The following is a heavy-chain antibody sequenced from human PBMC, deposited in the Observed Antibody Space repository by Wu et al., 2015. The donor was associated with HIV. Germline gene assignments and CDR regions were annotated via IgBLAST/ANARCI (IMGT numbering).Heavy chain of an antibody. Sequence: QVQMVQSGAEVRQPGSSVKVSCKASGGTFTNYGINWVRRAPGAGLEWLGTIIPLYGSTNYAQKFLGRIMISADTSTTTSSLELSGLKSEDTAIYYCATTNRILINGGDYYHRYGMDVWGQGTTVTVSS. V-gene: IGHV1-69*02. CDR3: ATTNRILINGGDYYHRYGMDV. J-gene: IGHJ6*01. CDR2: IIPLYGST. CDR1: GGTFTNYG. D-gene: IGHD2-21*01.